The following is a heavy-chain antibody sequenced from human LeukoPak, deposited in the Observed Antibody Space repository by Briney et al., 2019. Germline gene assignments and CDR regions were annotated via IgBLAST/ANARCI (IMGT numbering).Heavy chain of an antibody. D-gene: IGHD1-1*01. CDR2: ISAYNGNT. Sequence: PGASVKVSCKASGYTFTSYGISWVRQAPGQGLEWMGWISAYNGNTNYAQKFQGRVTITADESTSTAYMELSSLRSEDTAVYYCATNDRGHWYFDLWGRGTLVTVSS. V-gene: IGHV1-18*01. CDR1: GYTFTSYG. J-gene: IGHJ2*01. CDR3: ATNDRGHWYFDL.